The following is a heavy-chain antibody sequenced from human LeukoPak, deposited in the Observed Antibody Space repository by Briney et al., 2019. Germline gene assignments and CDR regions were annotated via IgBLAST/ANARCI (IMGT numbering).Heavy chain of an antibody. Sequence: SETLSLTCTVSGGSISSSSYYWGWIRQPPGKGLEWIGSIYYSGSTYYNPSLKSRVTISVDTSKNQFSLKLSSVTAADTAVYYCASTAYYYDSSPRWFDPWGQGALVTVSS. CDR2: IYYSGST. CDR3: ASTAYYYDSSPRWFDP. D-gene: IGHD3-22*01. V-gene: IGHV4-39*07. CDR1: GGSISSSSYY. J-gene: IGHJ5*02.